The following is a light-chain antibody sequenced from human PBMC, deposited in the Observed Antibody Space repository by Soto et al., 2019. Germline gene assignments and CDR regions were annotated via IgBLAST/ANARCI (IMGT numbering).Light chain of an antibody. J-gene: IGKJ4*01. CDR1: QGISSY. CDR3: HQYYSYPALT. Sequence: AIRMTQSPSSLSASTGDRVTITCRASQGISSYLAWYQQKPGKAPKLLIYAASTLQSGVPSRFSGSGSGTDLTLPISCLQSEDFATYYCHQYYSYPALTFGGGTKVEIK. V-gene: IGKV1-8*01. CDR2: AAS.